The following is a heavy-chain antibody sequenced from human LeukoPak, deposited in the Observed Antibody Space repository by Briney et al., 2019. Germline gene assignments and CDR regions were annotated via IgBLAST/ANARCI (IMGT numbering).Heavy chain of an antibody. Sequence: PGGSLRLSCAASGFTFSSYSMNWVRQAPGKGLEWVSYISSSSSTIYYADSVKGRFTISRDNAKNSLYLQVISLRAEDTAVYYCARGPSIAARYDAFDIWGQGTMVTVSS. CDR3: ARGPSIAARYDAFDI. J-gene: IGHJ3*02. CDR2: ISSSSSTI. V-gene: IGHV3-48*04. D-gene: IGHD6-6*01. CDR1: GFTFSSYS.